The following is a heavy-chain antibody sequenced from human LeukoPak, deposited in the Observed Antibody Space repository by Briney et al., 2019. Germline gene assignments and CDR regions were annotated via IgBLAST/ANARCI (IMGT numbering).Heavy chain of an antibody. Sequence: PGGSLRLSCVASGFTFSNSWMNWVRQAPGKGLQWVASMNPDGSEKYCDDSVRGRFTISRDNAKNSLYLDMNSLKTEDTAVYYCVRDFHSVASVDSENYGMDVWGRGTTVTVSS. D-gene: IGHD2-2*01. J-gene: IGHJ6*02. V-gene: IGHV3-7*03. CDR2: MNPDGSEK. CDR3: VRDFHSVASVDSENYGMDV. CDR1: GFTFSNSW.